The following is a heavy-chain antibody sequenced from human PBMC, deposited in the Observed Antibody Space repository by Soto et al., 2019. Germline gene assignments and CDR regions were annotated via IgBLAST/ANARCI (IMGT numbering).Heavy chain of an antibody. V-gene: IGHV3-30*18. J-gene: IGHJ6*02. Sequence: QVQLVESGGGVVQPGRSLRLSCAASGFTFSSYGMHWVRQAPGKGLEWVAVISYDGSNKYYADSVKGRFTISRDNSKNTLYLQMNSLRAGDTAVYYCAKDQRFLEWLSNTGPYYYYGMDVWGQGTTVTVSS. CDR1: GFTFSSYG. CDR2: ISYDGSNK. CDR3: AKDQRFLEWLSNTGPYYYYGMDV. D-gene: IGHD3-3*01.